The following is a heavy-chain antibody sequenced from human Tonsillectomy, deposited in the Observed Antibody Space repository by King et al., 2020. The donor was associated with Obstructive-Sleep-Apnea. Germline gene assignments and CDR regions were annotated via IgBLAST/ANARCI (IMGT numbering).Heavy chain of an antibody. CDR2: INHSGST. J-gene: IGHJ5*02. CDR1: GGSFSGYY. V-gene: IGHV4-34*01. CDR3: ARGSWIQLWFGWFDP. Sequence: VQLQQWGAGLLKPSETLSLTCAVYGGSFSGYYWSWIRQPPGKGLEWIGEINHSGSTNYNSSLKSRVTISVDTSKNQFSLKLSSVTAADTAVYYCARGSWIQLWFGWFDPWGQGTLVTVSS. D-gene: IGHD5-18*01.